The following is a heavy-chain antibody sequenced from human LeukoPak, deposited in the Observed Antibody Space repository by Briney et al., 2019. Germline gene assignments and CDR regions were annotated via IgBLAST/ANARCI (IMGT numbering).Heavy chain of an antibody. CDR2: IRYDGSNK. J-gene: IGHJ4*02. CDR1: GFTFSSYG. D-gene: IGHD1-26*01. CDR3: AKDQRYLVDY. Sequence: PGGSLRLSCAASGFTFSSYGMHWVRQAPGKGLEWVAFIRYDGSNKNYADSAKGRFTISRDNSKNTLYLQMNSLRGEDTAVYDCAKDQRYLVDYWGQGTLVTVSS. V-gene: IGHV3-30*02.